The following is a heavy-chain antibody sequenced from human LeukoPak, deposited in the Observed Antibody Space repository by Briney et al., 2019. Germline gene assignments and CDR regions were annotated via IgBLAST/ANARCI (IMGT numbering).Heavy chain of an antibody. CDR1: LNSISSSRYY. CDR2: ICYSGST. J-gene: IGHJ4*02. Sequence: PSETLSLTCTVSLNSISSSRYYWGWIRQFPGKGLEWIGYICYSGSTYYSSSLKSRVTISVDTSKNQLSLKLNSVTAADTAVYYCASRYYYDSSGYFVHWCRGTLVTVSS. V-gene: IGHV4-39*01. CDR3: ASRYYYDSSGYFVH. D-gene: IGHD3-22*01.